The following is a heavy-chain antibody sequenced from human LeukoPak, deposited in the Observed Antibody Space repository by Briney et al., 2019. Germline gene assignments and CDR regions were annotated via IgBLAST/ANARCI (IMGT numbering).Heavy chain of an antibody. D-gene: IGHD5-18*01. V-gene: IGHV3-7*03. J-gene: IGHJ4*02. Sequence: GGSLRLSCAASGFNFSSYWMNWVRQAPGKGLEWVANIKQDGSEKYYVDSVKGRFTISRDNAKNSLYLQMNSLRAEDTAVYYCASGGYSFFYWGQGTLVTVSS. CDR2: IKQDGSEK. CDR1: GFNFSSYW. CDR3: ASGGYSFFY.